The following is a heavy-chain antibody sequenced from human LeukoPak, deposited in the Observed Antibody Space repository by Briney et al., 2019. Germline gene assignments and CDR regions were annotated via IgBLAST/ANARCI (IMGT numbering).Heavy chain of an antibody. V-gene: IGHV3-11*01. J-gene: IGHJ4*02. CDR3: ASGPLSSGWSKV. CDR2: ISSSGSTI. Sequence: PGGSLRLSCAASGFTFSDYYMSWIRQAPGKGLEWVSYISSSGSTIYYADSVKGRFTNSRDNAKNSPYLQVNSLRAEDTAVYYCASGPLSSGWSKVWGQGTLVTVSS. CDR1: GFTFSDYY. D-gene: IGHD6-19*01.